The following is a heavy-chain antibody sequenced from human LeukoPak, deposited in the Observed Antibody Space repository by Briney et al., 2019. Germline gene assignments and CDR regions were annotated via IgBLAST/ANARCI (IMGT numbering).Heavy chain of an antibody. CDR2: ISSSSSYI. Sequence: GGSLRLSCAASGFTFSSYSMNWVRQAPGKGLEWVSSISSSSSYIYYAGSVKGRFTISRDNAKNSLYLQMNSLRAEDTAVYYCARGIPDYWGQGTLVTVSS. D-gene: IGHD2-21*01. J-gene: IGHJ4*02. V-gene: IGHV3-21*01. CDR3: ARGIPDY. CDR1: GFTFSSYS.